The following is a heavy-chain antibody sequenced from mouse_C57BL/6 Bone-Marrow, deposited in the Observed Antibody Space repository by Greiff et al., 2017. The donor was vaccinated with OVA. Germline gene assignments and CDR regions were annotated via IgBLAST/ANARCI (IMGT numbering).Heavy chain of an antibody. CDR2: IFPGSGST. Sequence: VKVVESGPELVKPGASVKISCKASGYTFTDYYINWVKQRPGQGLEWIGWIFPGSGSTYYNEKFKGKATLTVDKSSSTAYMLLSSLTSEDSAVYFCARSNGYSYFDYWGQGTTLTVSS. CDR1: GYTFTDYY. D-gene: IGHD2-3*01. V-gene: IGHV1-75*01. CDR3: ARSNGYSYFDY. J-gene: IGHJ2*01.